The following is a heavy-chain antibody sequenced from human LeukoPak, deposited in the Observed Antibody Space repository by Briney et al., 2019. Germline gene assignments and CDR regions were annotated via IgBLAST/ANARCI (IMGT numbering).Heavy chain of an antibody. CDR1: GFTFSSYA. V-gene: IGHV3-23*01. CDR3: AKESGFYSSSPPDS. CDR2: ISGSGGST. D-gene: IGHD6-13*01. Sequence: PGGSLRLSCAASGFTFSSYAMSWVRQVPGKGLEWVSAISGSGGSTYYADSVKGRFTISRDNSKNTLYLQMNSLRAEDTAIYYCAKESGFYSSSPPDSWGQGTLVTVSS. J-gene: IGHJ4*02.